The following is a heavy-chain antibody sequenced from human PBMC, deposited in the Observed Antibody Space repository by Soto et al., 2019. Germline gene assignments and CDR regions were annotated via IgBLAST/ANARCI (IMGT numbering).Heavy chain of an antibody. D-gene: IGHD5-12*01. V-gene: IGHV3-30-3*01. CDR3: ARDWNRYSGSDPLDY. J-gene: IGHJ4*02. CDR1: GFTFSSYA. CDR2: ISYDGSNK. Sequence: QVQLVESGGGVVQPGRSLRLSCAASGFTFSSYAMHWVRQAPGKGLEWVAVISYDGSNKYYADSVKGRFTISRDNSKNTLYLQMNSLRAEDTAVYYCARDWNRYSGSDPLDYWGQGTLVTVSS.